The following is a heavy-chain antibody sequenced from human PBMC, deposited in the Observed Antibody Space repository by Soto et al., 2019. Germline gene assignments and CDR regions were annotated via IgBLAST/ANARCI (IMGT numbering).Heavy chain of an antibody. CDR3: AKDFDSDYYDSSGYIDH. J-gene: IGHJ4*02. Sequence: GGSLRLSCAASGFTFDDYAMHWVRQAPGKGLEWVSLISWDGGSTYYADSVKGRFTISRDNSKNSLYLQMNSLRTEDTALYYCAKDFDSDYYDSSGYIDHWGQGTLVTVSS. CDR1: GFTFDDYA. V-gene: IGHV3-43*01. CDR2: ISWDGGST. D-gene: IGHD3-22*01.